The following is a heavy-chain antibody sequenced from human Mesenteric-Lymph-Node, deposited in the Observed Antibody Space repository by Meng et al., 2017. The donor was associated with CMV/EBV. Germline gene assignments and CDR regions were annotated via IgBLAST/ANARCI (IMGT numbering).Heavy chain of an antibody. J-gene: IGHJ3*02. CDR1: GGTFSSYT. CDR3: AKGETLFDGFDI. D-gene: IGHD1-26*01. V-gene: IGHV1-69*02. Sequence: SVKVSCKASGGTFSSYTINWVRQAPGQGPEWMGRIIPLLGVTTPAQKFQGRVTISADKSTSTAYMELSGLGSEDTALYYCAKGETLFDGFDIWGQGTMVTVSS. CDR2: IIPLLGVT.